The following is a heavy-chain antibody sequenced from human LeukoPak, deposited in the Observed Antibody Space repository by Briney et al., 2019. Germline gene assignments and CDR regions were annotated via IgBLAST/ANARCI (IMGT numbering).Heavy chain of an antibody. V-gene: IGHV4-34*01. CDR2: ISHSGRT. CDR3: TRAKRIIMVRGVITRYFDY. J-gene: IGHJ4*02. Sequence: SETLSLTCGVYGGSFSGYYWSWIRQPPGKGLEWIGEISHSGRTNYNPSLKSRVTISADTSKNQFSLKLSSVTAADTAVYYCTRAKRIIMVRGVITRYFDYWGQGTLVTVSS. D-gene: IGHD3-10*01. CDR1: GGSFSGYY.